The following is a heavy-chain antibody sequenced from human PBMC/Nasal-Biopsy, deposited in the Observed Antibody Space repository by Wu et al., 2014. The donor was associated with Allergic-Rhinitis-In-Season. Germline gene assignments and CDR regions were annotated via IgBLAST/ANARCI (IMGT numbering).Heavy chain of an antibody. Sequence: LRLSCAGSGFTFSSYTLNWVRQAPGKGLEWVAFIRYDETEKQYADSLKSRFTISRDNSRNTLYLQMNSLRSDDTAVYYCARYFFGSGSRWYFDFWGQGTLVTVS. CDR3: ARYFFGSGSRWYFDF. D-gene: IGHD3-10*01. J-gene: IGHJ4*02. CDR1: GFTFSSYT. V-gene: IGHV3-30*02. CDR2: IRYDETEK.